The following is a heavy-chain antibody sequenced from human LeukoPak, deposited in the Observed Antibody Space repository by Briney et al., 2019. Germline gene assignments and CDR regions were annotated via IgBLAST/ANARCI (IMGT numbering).Heavy chain of an antibody. D-gene: IGHD3-16*02. CDR1: GFTFSSYA. CDR3: AKEHYDYVWGSYRFGSFDY. V-gene: IGHV3-23*01. CDR2: ISGSGGST. J-gene: IGHJ4*02. Sequence: GGSLRLSCAASGFTFSSYAMSWFRQAPGKGLEWVSAISGSGGSTYYADSVKGRFTISRDNSKNTLYLQMNSLRAEDTAVYYCAKEHYDYVWGSYRFGSFDYWGQGTLVTVSS.